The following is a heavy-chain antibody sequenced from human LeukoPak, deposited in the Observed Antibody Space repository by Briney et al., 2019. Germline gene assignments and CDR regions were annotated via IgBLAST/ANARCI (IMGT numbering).Heavy chain of an antibody. CDR2: ISSSSSYI. CDR1: GFTFSSYS. Sequence: GGSLRLSCAASGFTFSSYSMNWVRRAPGKGLEWVSSISSSSSYIYYADSVKGRFTISRDNAKNSLYLQMNSLRAEDTAVYYCARGGYCSSTSCYVNYYYGMDVWGKGTTVTVSS. CDR3: ARGGYCSSTSCYVNYYYGMDV. D-gene: IGHD2-2*01. V-gene: IGHV3-21*01. J-gene: IGHJ6*04.